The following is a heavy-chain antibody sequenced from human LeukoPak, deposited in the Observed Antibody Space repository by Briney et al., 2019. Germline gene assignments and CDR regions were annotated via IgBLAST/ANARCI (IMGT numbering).Heavy chain of an antibody. Sequence: PSETLSLTCAVYGGSFSGHYWSWIRQPPGKGLEWIGEINHRGSTNYNPSLKSRVTISVDTSKNQFSLKLSSVTAADTAVYYCAGGSWFGERYWGQGTLVTVSS. V-gene: IGHV4-34*01. CDR2: INHRGST. D-gene: IGHD3-10*01. CDR1: GGSFSGHY. J-gene: IGHJ4*02. CDR3: AGGSWFGERY.